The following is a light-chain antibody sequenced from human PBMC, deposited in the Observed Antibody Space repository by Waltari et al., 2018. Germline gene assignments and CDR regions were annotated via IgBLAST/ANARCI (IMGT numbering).Light chain of an antibody. Sequence: DIQMTQSPSTLSVSVGDRVTITCRASQSINSWLAWYQQRPGKATKLLIYKASSLESGVPSRFSGSGSGIEFTLTITSLQPDDFATYYCQQYNSFSPLTFGGGTKVEIK. V-gene: IGKV1-5*03. J-gene: IGKJ4*01. CDR3: QQYNSFSPLT. CDR2: KAS. CDR1: QSINSW.